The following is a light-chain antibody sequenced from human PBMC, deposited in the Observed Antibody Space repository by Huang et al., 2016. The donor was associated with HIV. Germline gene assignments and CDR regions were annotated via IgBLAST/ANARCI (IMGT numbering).Light chain of an antibody. J-gene: IGKJ2*01. Sequence: EIVMTQSPATLSVSPGERATLSCRASQSISSNLAWYQQKPGPAPRLLIYGASTRATGIPARFSGSGSGTEFTLTISSLQSEDFVVYYCQQYDDWPPYTFGQGTKLEIK. CDR2: GAS. CDR3: QQYDDWPPYT. V-gene: IGKV3-15*01. CDR1: QSISSN.